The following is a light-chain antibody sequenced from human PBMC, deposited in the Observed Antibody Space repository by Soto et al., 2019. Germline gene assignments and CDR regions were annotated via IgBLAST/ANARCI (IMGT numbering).Light chain of an antibody. Sequence: QSVLTQPPSASGTPGQRVTISCSGSSSNIGSNTVNWYQQLPGTAPKLLIHANNQRPSGVPDRFSGSKSGTSASLAISWLQSEEADYYCAAWDDSLNGHVFGTGTKVTV. V-gene: IGLV1-44*01. CDR2: ANN. CDR1: SSNIGSNT. J-gene: IGLJ1*01. CDR3: AAWDDSLNGHV.